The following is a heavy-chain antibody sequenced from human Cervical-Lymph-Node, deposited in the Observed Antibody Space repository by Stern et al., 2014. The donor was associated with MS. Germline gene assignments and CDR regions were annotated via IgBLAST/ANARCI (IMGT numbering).Heavy chain of an antibody. V-gene: IGHV1-18*01. CDR3: TRDRGIMGTTTGDY. D-gene: IGHD1-26*01. CDR2: ISVYHGNI. Sequence: QMQLVQSGAEVKKPGASVKVSCKASGFNFSNYGLSWVRQAPGQGLEWMGWISVYHGNIDFAQKFQGRLTMTTDTSTSTVYMELRSLRSDDTAVYYCTRDRGIMGTTTGDYWGQGTLVSVSS. CDR1: GFNFSNYG. J-gene: IGHJ4*02.